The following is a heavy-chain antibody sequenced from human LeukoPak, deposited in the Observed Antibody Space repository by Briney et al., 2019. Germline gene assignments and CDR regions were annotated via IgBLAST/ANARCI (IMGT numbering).Heavy chain of an antibody. D-gene: IGHD5-12*01. CDR3: ARGSGYDPFPDY. V-gene: IGHV4-59*01. J-gene: IGHJ4*02. CDR2: IYYSGST. Sequence: SETLSLTCTVSGGSISSYYWSWIRRPPGKGLEWIGYIYYSGSTNYNPSLKSRVTISADTSKNQFSRKLSSVTAADTAVYYCARGSGYDPFPDYWGQGTLVTVSS. CDR1: GGSISSYY.